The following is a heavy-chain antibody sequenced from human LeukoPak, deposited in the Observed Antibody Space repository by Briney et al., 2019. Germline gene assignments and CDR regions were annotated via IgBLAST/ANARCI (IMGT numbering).Heavy chain of an antibody. J-gene: IGHJ4*02. Sequence: GGSLRLSCAASGFSFSSYAMSWVRQVPGKGLEWVSAISGRDDSTYYADSVKGRFTISRDTSKNTLYLQMNSLRAEDTAVYYCVKWGDYDVLTGYFDSDYWGQGTLVTVSS. CDR3: VKWGDYDVLTGYFDSDY. CDR2: ISGRDDST. D-gene: IGHD3-9*01. V-gene: IGHV3-23*01. CDR1: GFSFSSYA.